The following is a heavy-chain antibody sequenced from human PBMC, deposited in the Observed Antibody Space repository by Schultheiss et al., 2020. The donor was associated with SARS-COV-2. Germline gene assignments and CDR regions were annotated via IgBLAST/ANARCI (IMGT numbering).Heavy chain of an antibody. J-gene: IGHJ4*02. D-gene: IGHD2-2*02. Sequence: GGSLRRSCAASGFTFSSYSMNWVRQAPGKGLEWVSYISSSSSTIYYADSVKGRVTISRDNAKNSLYLQMNSLRDEDTAVYYCARDIPLSPAELFDYWGQGTLITVA. V-gene: IGHV3-48*02. CDR2: ISSSSSTI. CDR1: GFTFSSYS. CDR3: ARDIPLSPAELFDY.